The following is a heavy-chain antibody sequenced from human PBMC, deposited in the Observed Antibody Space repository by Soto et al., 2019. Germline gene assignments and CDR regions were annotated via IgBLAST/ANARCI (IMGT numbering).Heavy chain of an antibody. CDR2: IYYRGIT. CDR3: AREVEVIMAPLFDN. J-gene: IGHJ4*02. Sequence: SLSRTCSVSGGCLSSSDYYWSWTRQPPGKGLEWIGYIYYRGITYYNPSLKSRVTISVDTSKNQFSLKLSTVTAADTAVYYCAREVEVIMAPLFDNWGQGTLVTVSS. D-gene: IGHD3-10*01. CDR1: GGCLSSSDYY. V-gene: IGHV4-30-4*01.